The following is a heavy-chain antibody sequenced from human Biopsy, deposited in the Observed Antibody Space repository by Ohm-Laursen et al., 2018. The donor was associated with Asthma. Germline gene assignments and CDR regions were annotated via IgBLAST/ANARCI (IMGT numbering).Heavy chain of an antibody. V-gene: IGHV4-39*01. CDR1: GDAMSTSGSY. CDR3: ARAVSSSSYWYFDL. D-gene: IGHD6-6*01. Sequence: TLSLTCIVSGDAMSTSGSYWGWIRQSPGKGLECIGSIYYSGRTYYNPSLESRVTISADTSKNLFSLKVTSETAADTAVYYCARAVSSSSYWYFDLWGRGDLVTVSS. CDR2: IYYSGRT. J-gene: IGHJ2*01.